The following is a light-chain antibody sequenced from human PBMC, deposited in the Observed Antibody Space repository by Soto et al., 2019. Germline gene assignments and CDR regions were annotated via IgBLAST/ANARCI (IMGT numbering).Light chain of an antibody. CDR1: QGISSA. Sequence: AIQLTQSPSSLSASVGDRVTITCRASQGISSALAWYQQKPGKAPKLLIYDASSLESGVPSRCSGSGSGADFTLTISSLQPEDFATYYCPQFNNYPLTFGPGTKVDIK. V-gene: IGKV1D-13*01. CDR3: PQFNNYPLT. CDR2: DAS. J-gene: IGKJ3*01.